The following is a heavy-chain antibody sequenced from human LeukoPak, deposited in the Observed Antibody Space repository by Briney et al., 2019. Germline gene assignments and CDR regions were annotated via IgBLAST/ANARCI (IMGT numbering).Heavy chain of an antibody. CDR2: ISYDGSNK. V-gene: IGHV3-30-3*01. CDR3: ARDYYYDFWSGLYDY. D-gene: IGHD3-3*01. CDR1: GFTFSSYA. Sequence: GGSLRLSCAASGFTFSSYAMHWVRQAPGKGLEWVAVISYDGSNKYYADSVKGRFTISRDNFKNTLYLQMNSLRAEDTAVYYCARDYYYDFWSGLYDYWGQGTLVTVSP. J-gene: IGHJ4*02.